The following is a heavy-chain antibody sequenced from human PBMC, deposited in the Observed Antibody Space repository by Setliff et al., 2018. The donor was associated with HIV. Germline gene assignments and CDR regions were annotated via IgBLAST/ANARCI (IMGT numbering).Heavy chain of an antibody. CDR2: IYPGDSET. V-gene: IGHV5-51*01. CDR3: ARHSHYDRSGYYYHKMPDDAFDI. J-gene: IGHJ3*02. Sequence: PGESLKISCKGSGYSFTSYWIGWVRLMPGKGLEWMGIIYPGDSETRYSPSFQGQVTISVDKSISTAFLQWSSLKASDTAMYYCARHSHYDRSGYYYHKMPDDAFDIWGLGTMVTVSS. D-gene: IGHD3-22*01. CDR1: GYSFTSYW.